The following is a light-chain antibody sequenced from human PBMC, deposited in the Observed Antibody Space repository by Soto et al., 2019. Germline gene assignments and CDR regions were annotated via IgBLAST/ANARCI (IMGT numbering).Light chain of an antibody. CDR3: QQVKSYPRT. V-gene: IGKV1-9*01. CDR2: AES. J-gene: IGKJ4*01. Sequence: DVQLTQSPAFLSASVGDRVTITCRASQGIAGSLAWYQQKPGKPPKLLIYAESTLQSGVPSRFSGSGSGTRGTLTISSLQPEDFATDYCQQVKSYPRTFGGGTKVDIK. CDR1: QGIAGS.